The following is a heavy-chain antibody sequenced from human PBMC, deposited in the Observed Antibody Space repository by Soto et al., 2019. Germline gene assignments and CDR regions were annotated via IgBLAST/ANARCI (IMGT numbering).Heavy chain of an antibody. CDR3: ARGLHYDSISLDDY. CDR1: GGTFSSYS. CDR2: IIPILGIA. Sequence: QVQLVQSGAEVKTPGSSVKVSCKASGGTFSSYSISWVRQAHGPGLEWMGRIIPILGIANYAQKVQCRVTITADKSTSTADMELSSLRSEDTAVYYCARGLHYDSISLDDYWGQGTLVTVSS. V-gene: IGHV1-69*02. D-gene: IGHD3-22*01. J-gene: IGHJ4*02.